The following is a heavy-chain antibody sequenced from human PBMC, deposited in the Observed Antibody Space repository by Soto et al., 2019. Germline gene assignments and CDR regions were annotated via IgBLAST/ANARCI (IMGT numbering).Heavy chain of an antibody. CDR2: RYYSEST. J-gene: IGHJ4*02. V-gene: IGHV4-31*03. CDR1: GGSITTGGYY. D-gene: IGHD2-15*01. CDR3: ARTKCSGGSCYSWSLDY. Sequence: SETLSLTCTVSGGSITTGGYYWSWIRQLPGKGLEWIGHRYYSESTYYNPSLKSRVSISLGTSKNQFSLKLSFVTAADTAMYYCARTKCSGGSCYSWSLDYWGQGTPVTVS.